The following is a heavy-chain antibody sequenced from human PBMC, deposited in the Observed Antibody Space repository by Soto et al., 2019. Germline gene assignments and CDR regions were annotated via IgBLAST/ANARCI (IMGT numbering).Heavy chain of an antibody. V-gene: IGHV4-39*01. Sequence: QLQLQESGPGLVKPSETLSLTCTVSGGYISSSSYYWGWIRQPPGKGLEWLGRIYYSGSTYYNPSLKSRVTISVDTSKNQICMQLSSVTAEDTAVYYCARVTQVPLTSRQPAAIFAPRGACDIWGQGTMVTFSS. J-gene: IGHJ3*02. CDR2: IYYSGST. D-gene: IGHD2-2*02. CDR1: GGYISSSSYY. CDR3: ARVTQVPLTSRQPAAIFAPRGACDI.